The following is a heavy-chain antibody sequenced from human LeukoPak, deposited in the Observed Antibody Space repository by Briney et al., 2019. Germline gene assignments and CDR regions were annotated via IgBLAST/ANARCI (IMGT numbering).Heavy chain of an antibody. CDR3: ARDKDVGATLFAD. V-gene: IGHV3-7*01. J-gene: IGHJ4*02. CDR2: IKQDGSEK. CDR1: GFTFSSYW. Sequence: GGSLRLSCAASGFTFSSYWMSWVRQAPGKGLVWVANIKQDGSEKYYVDSMKGRFTISRDNAKNSLYLQMNSLRAEDTAVYYCARDKDVGATLFADWGQGTLVTVSS. D-gene: IGHD1-26*01.